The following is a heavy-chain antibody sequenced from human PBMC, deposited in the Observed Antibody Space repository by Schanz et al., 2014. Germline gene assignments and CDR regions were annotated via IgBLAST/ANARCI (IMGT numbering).Heavy chain of an antibody. D-gene: IGHD3-9*01. J-gene: IGHJ5*02. V-gene: IGHV4-61*02. Sequence: QVQLQESGPGLVKPSETLSLTCSVSGGSISSGSYYWNWIRQPAGKALEWVGRVFPNGITNYNPSLKSRVTIPLDTPKNQFSLTLTSLTAADTAVYYCAKAEYDILTDSYSRLDPWGQGTLXTVSS. CDR2: VFPNGIT. CDR3: AKAEYDILTDSYSRLDP. CDR1: GGSISSGSYY.